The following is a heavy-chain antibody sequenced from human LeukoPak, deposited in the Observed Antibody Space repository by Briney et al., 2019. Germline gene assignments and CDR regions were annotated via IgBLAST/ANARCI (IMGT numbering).Heavy chain of an antibody. J-gene: IGHJ5*02. Sequence: ASVKVSCKASGGTFSSYAINWVRQATGQGLEWMGWMNPNSGNTGYAQKFQGRVTITRNTSISTAYMELSSLRSEDTAVYYCARGVGGYCSSTSCYIGSPWFDPWGQGTLVTVSS. V-gene: IGHV1-8*03. D-gene: IGHD2-2*02. CDR3: ARGVGGYCSSTSCYIGSPWFDP. CDR1: GGTFSSYA. CDR2: MNPNSGNT.